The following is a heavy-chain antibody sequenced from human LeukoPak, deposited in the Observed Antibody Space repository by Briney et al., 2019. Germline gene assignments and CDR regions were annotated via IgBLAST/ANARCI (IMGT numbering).Heavy chain of an antibody. CDR3: AQARGSGSYPFGY. V-gene: IGHV3-11*06. CDR1: GVTFSDYY. Sequence: EGSLRLSCAASGVTFSDYYMSWIRQAPGKGLDRVSYISSSSSYTNYANSVKGRFTISRDNAKNSLYLQMTSLRAEDTAVYYCAQARGSGSYPFGYWGQGTLVTVSS. J-gene: IGHJ4*02. CDR2: ISSSSSYT. D-gene: IGHD3-10*01.